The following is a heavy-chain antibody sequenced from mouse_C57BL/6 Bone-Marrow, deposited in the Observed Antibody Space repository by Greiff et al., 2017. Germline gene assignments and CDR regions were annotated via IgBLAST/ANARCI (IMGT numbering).Heavy chain of an antibody. J-gene: IGHJ1*03. CDR1: GYTFTSYW. Sequence: QVQLQQPGAELVRPGSSVKLSCKASGYTFTSYWMDWVKQRPGQGLEWIGNIYPSDSETHYNQKFKDKATLTVDKSSSTAYMQLSSLTSEASAVYYCARSIVKYFDVWGTGTTVTVSS. CDR3: ARSIVKYFDV. V-gene: IGHV1-61*01. CDR2: IYPSDSET. D-gene: IGHD2-5*01.